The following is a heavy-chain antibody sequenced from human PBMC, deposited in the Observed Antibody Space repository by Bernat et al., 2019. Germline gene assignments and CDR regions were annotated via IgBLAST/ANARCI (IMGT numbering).Heavy chain of an antibody. Sequence: EVQLVESGGGLVQPGGSLRLSCAASGFTFNTYGMSWVRQAPGKGLEWISYISSSSSTIYYADSVKGRFTISRDNAKNSLYLQMSSLRDEDTAVYFCGRDPGRVQGVFGFDVWGQGTLVTVSS. D-gene: IGHD3-10*01. J-gene: IGHJ4*02. V-gene: IGHV3-48*02. CDR2: ISSSSSTI. CDR1: GFTFNTYG. CDR3: GRDPGRVQGVFGFDV.